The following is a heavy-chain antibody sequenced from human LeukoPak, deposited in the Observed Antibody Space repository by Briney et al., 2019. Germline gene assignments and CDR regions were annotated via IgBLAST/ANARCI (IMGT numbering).Heavy chain of an antibody. J-gene: IGHJ5*02. D-gene: IGHD6-13*01. V-gene: IGHV4-34*01. Sequence: SETLSLTCAVYGGSFSGYYWSWIRQPPGKGLEWIGEINHSGSTNYNPSLKSRVTISVDTSKNQFSLKLSSVTAADTAVYYCAKHPSSRWGGAWFDPWGQGTLVTVSS. CDR1: GGSFSGYY. CDR3: AKHPSSRWGGAWFDP. CDR2: INHSGST.